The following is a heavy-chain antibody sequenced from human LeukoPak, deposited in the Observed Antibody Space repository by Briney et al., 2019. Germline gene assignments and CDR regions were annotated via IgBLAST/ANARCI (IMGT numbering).Heavy chain of an antibody. Sequence: ASVKVSCKASGGTFSSYAISWVRQAPGQGLEWMGRIIPILGIANYAQKFQGRVTITADKSTSTAYMELSSLRSEDTAVYYCARGVAGLGLYYFDYWGQGTLVTVSS. CDR2: IIPILGIA. CDR3: ARGVAGLGLYYFDY. J-gene: IGHJ4*02. V-gene: IGHV1-69*04. D-gene: IGHD6-19*01. CDR1: GGTFSSYA.